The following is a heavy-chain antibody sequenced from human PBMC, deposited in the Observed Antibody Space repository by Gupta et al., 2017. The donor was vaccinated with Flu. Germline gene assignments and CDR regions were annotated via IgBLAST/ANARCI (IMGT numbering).Heavy chain of an antibody. D-gene: IGHD3-3*01. V-gene: IGHV3-30*18. CDR2: RSYDGSNK. J-gene: IGHJ4*02. CDR3: AKDRGLGVVIIRVEL. Sequence: PGKGLEWVAVRSYDGSNKYYADSVKGRVTISRDNSKNTLYLQMNSLRTEETAVYYGAKDRGLGVVIIRVELGGQGTLVTVSS.